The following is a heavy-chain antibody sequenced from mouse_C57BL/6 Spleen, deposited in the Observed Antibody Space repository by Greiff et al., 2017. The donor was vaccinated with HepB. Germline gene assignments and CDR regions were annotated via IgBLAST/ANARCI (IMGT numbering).Heavy chain of an antibody. CDR3: ARDYYGSSYEGYYFDY. CDR1: GFSLSTSCMG. D-gene: IGHD1-1*01. CDR2: IYWDDDK. Sequence: QVTLKESGPGILQSSQTLSLTCSFSGFSLSTSCMGVSWIRQPSGKGLEWLAHIYWDDDKRYNPSLKSRLTISKDTSRNQVFLKITSVDTADTATYYCARDYYGSSYEGYYFDYWGQGTTLTVSS. J-gene: IGHJ2*01. V-gene: IGHV8-12*01.